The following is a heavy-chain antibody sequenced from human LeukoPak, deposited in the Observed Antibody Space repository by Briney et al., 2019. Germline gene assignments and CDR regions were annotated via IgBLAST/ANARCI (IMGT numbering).Heavy chain of an antibody. CDR3: GTKRWAAAGPIDF. D-gene: IGHD6-13*01. Sequence: ASVKVSCKVSGHTLSDLSMHWVRQAPGKWLGWMGGFDPENGKTVYAKKFQGRVTLTEDTSRDTGYMEVSSLRSEDTAVYYCGTKRWAAAGPIDFWGQGTLVTVSS. CDR1: GHTLSDLS. J-gene: IGHJ4*02. V-gene: IGHV1-24*01. CDR2: FDPENGKT.